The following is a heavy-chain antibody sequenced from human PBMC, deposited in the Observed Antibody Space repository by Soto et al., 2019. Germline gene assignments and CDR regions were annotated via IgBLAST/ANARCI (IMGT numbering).Heavy chain of an antibody. D-gene: IGHD1-1*01. Sequence: QVQLVESGGGVVQPGRSLRLSCAASGFSISRSAMHWVRQAPGKGLEWVAVIAYDGRNRWYADSAKGRFTISRDNSKNTVYLQLSSRRGEDTAVYSCARDLQAGTDNVNWFAPWGQGTLVTVSS. CDR2: IAYDGRNR. CDR3: ARDLQAGTDNVNWFAP. J-gene: IGHJ5*02. V-gene: IGHV3-30*04. CDR1: GFSISRSA.